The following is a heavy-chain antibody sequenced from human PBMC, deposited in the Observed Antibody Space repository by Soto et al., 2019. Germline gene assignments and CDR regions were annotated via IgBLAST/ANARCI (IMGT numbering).Heavy chain of an antibody. CDR3: ASPSGDYKNNWCTP. D-gene: IGHD4-17*01. Sequence: GASVKVSCKASGYTFTSYAMNWARQAPGQGLEWMGWINTNTGNPTYAQGFTGRFVFSLDTSVSTAYLQICSLKAEDTAVYYCASPSGDYKNNWCTPGGEEPLVTVS. CDR1: GYTFTSYA. V-gene: IGHV7-4-1*01. CDR2: INTNTGNP. J-gene: IGHJ5*02.